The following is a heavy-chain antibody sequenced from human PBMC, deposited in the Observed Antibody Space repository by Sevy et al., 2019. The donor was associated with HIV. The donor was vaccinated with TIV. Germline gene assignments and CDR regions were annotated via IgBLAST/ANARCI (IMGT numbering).Heavy chain of an antibody. CDR3: ARELVVRGGYYYYGMDV. CDR1: GFTFSSYG. J-gene: IGHJ6*02. Sequence: GGSLRLSCAASGFTFSSYGMHWVRQAPGKGLEWVAVIWYDGSNKYYADSVKGRFTISRDNSKNTLYLQMNSLGAEDTAVYYCARELVVRGGYYYYGMDVWGQGTTVTVSS. CDR2: IWYDGSNK. V-gene: IGHV3-33*01. D-gene: IGHD3-10*01.